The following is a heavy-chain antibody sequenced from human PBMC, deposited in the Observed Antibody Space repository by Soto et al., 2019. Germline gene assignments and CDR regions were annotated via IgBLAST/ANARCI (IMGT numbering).Heavy chain of an antibody. CDR2: ISGFSPYT. J-gene: IGHJ6*02. CDR1: GFTFRTYT. V-gene: IGHV3-21*01. D-gene: IGHD3-10*01. Sequence: EVQLVESGGGLVKPGGSLRLSCISSGFTFRTYTMNWVRQAPGKGLEWVSGISGFSPYTFYAESVKGRFTISRDNAKNSLDLQMNSLRAEDTAVYYCARDRGYDAHDYYYNAMDVWGQGTTVTVSS. CDR3: ARDRGYDAHDYYYNAMDV.